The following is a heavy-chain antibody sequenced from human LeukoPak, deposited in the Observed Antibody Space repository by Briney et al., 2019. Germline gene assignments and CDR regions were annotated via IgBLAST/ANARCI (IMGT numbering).Heavy chain of an antibody. CDR3: ARELDYGDYASYFDY. CDR1: GGSISSYY. CDR2: IYYSGST. Sequence: SETLSLTCTVSGGSISSYYWSWIRQPPGKGLERIGYIYYSGSTNYNPSLKSRVTISVDTSKNQFSLKLSSVTAADTAVYYCARELDYGDYASYFDYWGQGTLVTVSS. J-gene: IGHJ4*02. D-gene: IGHD4-17*01. V-gene: IGHV4-59*01.